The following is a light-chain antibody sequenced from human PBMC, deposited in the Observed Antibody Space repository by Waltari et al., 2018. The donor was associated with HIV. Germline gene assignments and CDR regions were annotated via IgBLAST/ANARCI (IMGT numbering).Light chain of an antibody. V-gene: IGKV3-20*01. CDR3: QEYGTSPLT. CDR2: AAS. Sequence: IVLTQSPGTLSLSPGERATLSCRASQSVSSRFLGWYQQKSGQAHRLLIYAASSRATGIPDRFSGSGSGIDFTLTISKLEPEDFAIYYCQEYGTSPLTFGGGTKVEAK. CDR1: QSVSSRF. J-gene: IGKJ4*01.